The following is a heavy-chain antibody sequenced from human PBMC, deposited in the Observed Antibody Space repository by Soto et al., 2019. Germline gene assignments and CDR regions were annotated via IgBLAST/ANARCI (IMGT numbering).Heavy chain of an antibody. V-gene: IGHV1-18*01. CDR1: GYTFTRYG. Sequence: QVHLVQSGAEVKKPGASVKVSCKASGYTFTRYGITWVRQAPGQGLEWMGWISAHNGNTDHAQKLQGRVIVTRDTSTSTAYRELRRLRSDDTAVYYCARGRYGDYWGQGALVTVSS. J-gene: IGHJ4*02. D-gene: IGHD1-1*01. CDR3: ARGRYGDY. CDR2: ISAHNGNT.